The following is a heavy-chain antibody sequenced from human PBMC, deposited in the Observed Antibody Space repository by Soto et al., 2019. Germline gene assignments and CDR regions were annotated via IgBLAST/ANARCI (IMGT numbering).Heavy chain of an antibody. V-gene: IGHV4-39*01. CDR2: IYYSGST. Sequence: SETLSLTCTVSGGSISSSSYYWGWIRQPPGKGLEWIGSIYYSGSTYYNPSLKSRVTISVDTSKNQFSLKLSSVTAADTAVYYCARDIVVVVAATPQNWFDPWGQGTLVTVSS. D-gene: IGHD2-15*01. CDR1: GGSISSSSYY. CDR3: ARDIVVVVAATPQNWFDP. J-gene: IGHJ5*02.